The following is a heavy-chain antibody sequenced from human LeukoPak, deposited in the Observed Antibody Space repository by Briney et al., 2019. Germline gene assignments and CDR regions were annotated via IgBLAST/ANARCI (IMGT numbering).Heavy chain of an antibody. CDR2: IYYSGST. CDR1: GGSISSGDYY. D-gene: IGHD3-22*01. J-gene: IGHJ5*02. Sequence: SQTLSLTCTVSGGSISSGDYYWSWIRQPPGTGLEWIGYIYYSGSTYYNPSLKSRVTISVGTSKNQFSLKLSSVTAADTAVYYCARDQTGDYYDSSGYYSWFDPWGQGTLVTVSS. CDR3: ARDQTGDYYDSSGYYSWFDP. V-gene: IGHV4-30-4*01.